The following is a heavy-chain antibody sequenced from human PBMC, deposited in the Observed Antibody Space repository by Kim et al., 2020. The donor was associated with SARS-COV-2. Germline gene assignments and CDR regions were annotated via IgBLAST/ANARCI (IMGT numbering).Heavy chain of an antibody. CDR2: IKQDGSEK. CDR1: GFTFSNYW. J-gene: IGHJ4*02. Sequence: GGSLRLSCAASGFTFSNYWMNWVRQAPGTGLGWVANIKQDGSEKYYVDSVKGRFTISRDNAKNSLYLQMNSLRAGDTAVYYCGRAIEDWGQGTLVTVSS. V-gene: IGHV3-7*01. CDR3: GRAIED.